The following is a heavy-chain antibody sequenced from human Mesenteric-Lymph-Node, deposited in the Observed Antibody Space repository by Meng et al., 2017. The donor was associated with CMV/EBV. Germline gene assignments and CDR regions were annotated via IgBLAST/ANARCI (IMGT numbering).Heavy chain of an antibody. J-gene: IGHJ4*02. CDR1: GYSIRSGYY. D-gene: IGHD2-15*01. CDR3: ARGGFRATHADY. Sequence: SETLSLTCTVSGYSIRSGYYWGWVRQPPGKGLEWVGYIFYSGTTNYNPSLNSRVTISVDTSENQFSLRLTSVTAADTAVYYCARGGFRATHADYWGQGTLVTVSS. V-gene: IGHV4-61*01. CDR2: IFYSGTT.